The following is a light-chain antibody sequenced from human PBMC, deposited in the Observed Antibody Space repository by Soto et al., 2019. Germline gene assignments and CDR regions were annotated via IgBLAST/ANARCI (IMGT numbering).Light chain of an antibody. CDR2: EDT. CDR1: SSDVGSYNL. Sequence: QSVLTQPASVSGSPGQSITISCTGTSSDVGSYNLVSWYQQHPGKAPKLMIYEDTKRPSGVPNRFAGSKSGNTAFLTISGLQAEDEADYYCCSYAGGSIYVFGTGTKLTVL. V-gene: IGLV2-23*01. J-gene: IGLJ1*01. CDR3: CSYAGGSIYV.